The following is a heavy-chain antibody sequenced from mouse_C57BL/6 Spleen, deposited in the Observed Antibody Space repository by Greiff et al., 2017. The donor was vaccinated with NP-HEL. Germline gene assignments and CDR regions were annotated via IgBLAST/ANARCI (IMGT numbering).Heavy chain of an antibody. J-gene: IGHJ1*03. Sequence: EVKLVESGGGLVKPGGSLKLSCAASGFTFSDYGMHWVRQAPEKGLEWVAYISSGSSTIYYADTVKGRFTISRDNAKNTLFLQMTSLRSEDTAMYYCARTMTAHYWYFDVWGTGTTVTVSS. CDR1: GFTFSDYG. CDR2: ISSGSSTI. D-gene: IGHD2-4*01. CDR3: ARTMTAHYWYFDV. V-gene: IGHV5-17*01.